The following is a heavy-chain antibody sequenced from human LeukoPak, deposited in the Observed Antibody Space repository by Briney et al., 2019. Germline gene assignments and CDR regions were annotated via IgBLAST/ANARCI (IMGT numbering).Heavy chain of an antibody. J-gene: IGHJ4*02. V-gene: IGHV3-30-3*01. CDR1: GFTFSSYA. CDR3: ARDLQVTMVRGVGDY. Sequence: GGSLRLSCAASGFTFSSYAIHWVRQAPGKGLEWVAVISYDGSNKYYADSVKGRFTISRDNSKNTLYLQMNSLRAEDTAVYYCARDLQVTMVRGVGDYWGQGTLVTVSS. D-gene: IGHD3-10*01. CDR2: ISYDGSNK.